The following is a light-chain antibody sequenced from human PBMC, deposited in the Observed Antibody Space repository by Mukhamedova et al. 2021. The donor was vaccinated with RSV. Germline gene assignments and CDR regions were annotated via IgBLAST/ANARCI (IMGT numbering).Light chain of an antibody. V-gene: IGLV2-14*01. J-gene: IGLJ3*02. Sequence: VSWYHHHPGKAPKLLIYDVNNRPSGVSNRFSGSKSGSTASLTISGLQAEDEAVYFCSSFTTTITPVLFGGGTKVTVL. CDR3: SSFTTTITPVL. CDR2: DVN.